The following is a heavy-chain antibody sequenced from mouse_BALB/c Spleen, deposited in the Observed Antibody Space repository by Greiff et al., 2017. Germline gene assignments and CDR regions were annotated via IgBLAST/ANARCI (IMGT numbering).Heavy chain of an antibody. V-gene: IGHV1-62-2*01. CDR2: FYPGSGSI. CDR3: ARHEEELHYPGPGGAMDY. Sequence: VKLQESGAELVKPGASVKLSCKASGYTFTEYIIHWVKQRSGQGLEWIGWFYPGSGSIKYNEKFKDKATLTADKSSSTVYMELSRLTSEDSAVYFCARHEEELHYPGPGGAMDYWGQGTSVTVSS. D-gene: IGHD1-2*01. CDR1: GYTFTEYI. J-gene: IGHJ4*01.